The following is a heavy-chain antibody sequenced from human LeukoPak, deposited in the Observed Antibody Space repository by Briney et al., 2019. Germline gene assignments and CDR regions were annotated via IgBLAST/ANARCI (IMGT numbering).Heavy chain of an antibody. J-gene: IGHJ4*02. CDR1: GGTFSSYT. Sequence: SVKVSCKASGGTFSSYTISWVRQAPGQGLEWMGRIIPILGIANYAQKFQGRVTITTDESTSTAYMELSSLRSEDTAVYYCATTAAAGTPFDYWGQGTLVTVSS. V-gene: IGHV1-69*02. D-gene: IGHD6-13*01. CDR3: ATTAAAGTPFDY. CDR2: IIPILGIA.